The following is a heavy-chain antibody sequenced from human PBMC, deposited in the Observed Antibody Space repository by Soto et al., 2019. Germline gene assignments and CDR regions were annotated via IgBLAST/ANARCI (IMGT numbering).Heavy chain of an antibody. CDR3: ARVPRNGDYDDYYYYGMDV. CDR2: IIPIFGTA. CDR1: GGTFSSYA. V-gene: IGHV1-69*13. Sequence: ASVKVSCKASGGTFSSYAISWVRQAPGQGLEWMGGIIPIFGTANYAQKFQGRVTITADESTSTAYMELSSLRSEDTAVYYCARVPRNGDYDDYYYYGMDVWGQGTTVTVSS. J-gene: IGHJ6*02. D-gene: IGHD4-17*01.